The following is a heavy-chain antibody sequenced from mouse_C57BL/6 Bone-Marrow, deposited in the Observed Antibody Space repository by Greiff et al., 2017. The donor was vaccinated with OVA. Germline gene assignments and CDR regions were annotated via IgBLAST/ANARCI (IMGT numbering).Heavy chain of an antibody. V-gene: IGHV1-54*01. Sequence: QVQLQQSGAELVRPGTSVKVSCKASGYAFTNYLIEWVKQRPGQGLEWIGVINPGSGGTNYNEKFKGKATLTADKSSSTAYMQLSSRTSEDSAVYFCARGAMDYWGQGTSVTVSS. CDR3: ARGAMDY. CDR1: GYAFTNYL. CDR2: INPGSGGT. J-gene: IGHJ4*01.